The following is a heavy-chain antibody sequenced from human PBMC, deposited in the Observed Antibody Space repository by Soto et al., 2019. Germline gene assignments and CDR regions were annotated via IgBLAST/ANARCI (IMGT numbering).Heavy chain of an antibody. Sequence: PGGSLRLSCAASGFTFISYAMHWVRQAPGKGLEWVAVISYDGSNKYYADSVKGRFTISRDNSKNTLYLQMNSLRAEDTAVYYCARALGQLEPYYYYGMDVWGQGTTVTVSS. CDR3: ARALGQLEPYYYYGMDV. V-gene: IGHV3-30-3*01. D-gene: IGHD6-6*01. CDR2: ISYDGSNK. CDR1: GFTFISYA. J-gene: IGHJ6*02.